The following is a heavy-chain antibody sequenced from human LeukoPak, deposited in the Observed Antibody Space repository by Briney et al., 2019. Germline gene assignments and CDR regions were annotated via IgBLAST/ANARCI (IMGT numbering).Heavy chain of an antibody. CDR3: AREAYGSGYYLDY. V-gene: IGHV3-48*04. CDR2: ISGSSSSSDGGAI. D-gene: IGHD3-22*01. Sequence: PGGSLRLSCTASGFTFSTYSMNWVRQAPGRGLEWVSYISGSSSSSDGGAIQYADSVKGRFTISRDNAKNSLYLQMSSLRAEDTAVYYCAREAYGSGYYLDYWGQGTLVTVSS. CDR1: GFTFSTYS. J-gene: IGHJ4*02.